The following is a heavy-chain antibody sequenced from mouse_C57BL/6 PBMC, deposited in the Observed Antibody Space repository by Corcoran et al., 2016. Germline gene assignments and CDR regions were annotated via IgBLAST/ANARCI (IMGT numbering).Heavy chain of an antibody. CDR1: GYTFTDYN. V-gene: IGHV1-22*01. CDR3: AREITTVVAPYYYAMDY. CDR2: INPNNGGT. Sequence: EVQLQQSGPELVKPGASVKMSCKASGYTFTDYNMHWVKQSHGKSLEWIGYINPNNGGTSYNQKFKGKATLTVNKSSSTAYMELRSLTSEDSAVYYCAREITTVVAPYYYAMDYWGQGTSVTVSS. D-gene: IGHD1-1*01. J-gene: IGHJ4*01.